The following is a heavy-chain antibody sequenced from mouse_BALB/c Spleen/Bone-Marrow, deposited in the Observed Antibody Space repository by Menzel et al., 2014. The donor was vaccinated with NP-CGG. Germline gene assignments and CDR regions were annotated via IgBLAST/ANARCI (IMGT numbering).Heavy chain of an antibody. D-gene: IGHD2-4*01. J-gene: IGHJ2*01. Sequence: VQLRQSGAELARPGASVKLSCEASGYTFTSYWMQWVKQRPGQGLEWIGAIYPGDGDTRYTQKFKGKATLTADKSSSTAYMQLSSLASEDSAVYYCASYYDYDGRGYWGQGTTLTVS. CDR3: ASYYDYDGRGY. V-gene: IGHV1-87*01. CDR2: IYPGDGDT. CDR1: GYTFTSYW.